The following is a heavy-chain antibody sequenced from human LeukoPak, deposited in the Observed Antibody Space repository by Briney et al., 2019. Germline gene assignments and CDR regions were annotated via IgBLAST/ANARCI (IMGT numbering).Heavy chain of an antibody. Sequence: GGSLRLSCAASGFTFSSYEMNWVRQAPGKGLEWVSYISSSGSTIYYADSVKGRFTISRDNAKSSLYLQMNSLRAEDTAVYYCAVSTLGYGEDAFDIWGQGTMVTVSS. CDR1: GFTFSSYE. V-gene: IGHV3-48*03. CDR2: ISSSGSTI. D-gene: IGHD6-13*01. CDR3: AVSTLGYGEDAFDI. J-gene: IGHJ3*02.